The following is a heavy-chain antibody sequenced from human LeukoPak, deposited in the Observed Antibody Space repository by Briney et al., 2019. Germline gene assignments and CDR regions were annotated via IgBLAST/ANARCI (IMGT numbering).Heavy chain of an antibody. CDR3: ARVRELRYYYGMDV. Sequence: GASVKVSCKASGYTFTSYDINWVRQATGQGLEWMGWMNPNSGNTGYAKKFQGRVTMNRNTSIRTAYMELSSMRSEDTAVYYCARVRELRYYYGMDVWGQGTTVTVSS. CDR1: GYTFTSYD. J-gene: IGHJ6*02. CDR2: MNPNSGNT. V-gene: IGHV1-8*01. D-gene: IGHD1-26*01.